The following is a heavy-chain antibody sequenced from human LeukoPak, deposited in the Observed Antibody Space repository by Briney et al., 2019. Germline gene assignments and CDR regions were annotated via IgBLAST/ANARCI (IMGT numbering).Heavy chain of an antibody. Sequence: SGGSLRLSCAASGFTFSNAWMSWVRQATGKGLEWVGRIKSKTDGGTTDYAAPVKGRFTISRDDSKNTLYLQMNSLKTEDTAVYYCTTDGGSYGVLYFDYWGQGTLVTVSS. D-gene: IGHD1-26*01. CDR1: GFTFSNAW. CDR2: IKSKTDGGTT. V-gene: IGHV3-15*01. J-gene: IGHJ4*02. CDR3: TTDGGSYGVLYFDY.